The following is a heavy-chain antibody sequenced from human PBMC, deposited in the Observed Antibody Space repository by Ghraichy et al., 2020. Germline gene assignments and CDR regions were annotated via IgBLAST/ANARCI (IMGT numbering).Heavy chain of an antibody. CDR3: ARDDGVGELLLDWFDP. J-gene: IGHJ5*02. Sequence: ASVKVSCKASGYTFTSYGISWVRQAPGQGLEWMGWISAYNGNTNYAQKLQGRVTMTTDTSTSTAYMELRSLRSDDTAVYYCARDDGVGELLLDWFDPWGQGTLVTVSS. CDR2: ISAYNGNT. D-gene: IGHD1-26*01. CDR1: GYTFTSYG. V-gene: IGHV1-18*01.